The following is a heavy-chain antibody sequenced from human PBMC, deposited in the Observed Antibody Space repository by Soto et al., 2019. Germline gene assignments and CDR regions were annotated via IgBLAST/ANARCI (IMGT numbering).Heavy chain of an antibody. V-gene: IGHV3-11*06. CDR2: ISSSSSYT. CDR1: GFTFSDYY. D-gene: IGHD6-13*01. CDR3: ARDRQSIAAAEKWYYGMDV. J-gene: IGHJ6*02. Sequence: TGGSLRLSCAASGFTFSDYYMSWIRQAPGKGLEWVSYISSSSSYTNYADSVKGRFTISRDNAKNSLYLQMNSLRAEDTAVYYCARDRQSIAAAEKWYYGMDVWGQGTTVTVSS.